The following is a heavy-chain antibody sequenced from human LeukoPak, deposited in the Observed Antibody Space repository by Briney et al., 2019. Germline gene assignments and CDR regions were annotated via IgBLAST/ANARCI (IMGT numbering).Heavy chain of an antibody. CDR2: ISYDGSNK. Sequence: GGSLRLSCAASGFTFSSYAMHWVRQAPGKGLEWVAVISYDGSNKYYADSVKGRFTISRDNSKNTLYLQMNSLRAADTAVYHCARDREAERGVVVPAATTDWGQGTLVTVSS. D-gene: IGHD2-2*01. J-gene: IGHJ4*02. CDR1: GFTFSSYA. CDR3: ARDREAERGVVVPAATTD. V-gene: IGHV3-30*04.